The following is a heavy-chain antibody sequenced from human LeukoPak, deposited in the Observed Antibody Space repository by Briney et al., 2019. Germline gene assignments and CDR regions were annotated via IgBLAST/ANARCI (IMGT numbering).Heavy chain of an antibody. Sequence: SETLSLTCSDSGGSISDYYWSWILQPAGNGLEWVGRIYSSGSTNDNPSLKSRLTMSVDTSKNQFSLKLSSVTAADTAVYYCARGYNILTGYYYFDYWGQGTLVTVSS. CDR2: IYSSGST. V-gene: IGHV4-4*07. J-gene: IGHJ4*02. CDR1: GGSISDYY. D-gene: IGHD3-9*01. CDR3: ARGYNILTGYYYFDY.